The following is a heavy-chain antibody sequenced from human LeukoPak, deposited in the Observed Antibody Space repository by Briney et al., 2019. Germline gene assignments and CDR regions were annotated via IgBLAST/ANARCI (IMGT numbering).Heavy chain of an antibody. CDR2: IYYSGST. V-gene: IGHV4-59*05. J-gene: IGHJ3*02. D-gene: IGHD3-3*01. CDR1: GGSISSYY. Sequence: PSETLSLTCTVSGGSISSYYWSWIRQPAGKGLEWIGSIYYSGSTYYNPSLKSRVTISVDTSKNQFSLKLSSVTAADTAVYYCASPRARGLRFLEWSDAFDIWGQGTMVTVSS. CDR3: ASPRARGLRFLEWSDAFDI.